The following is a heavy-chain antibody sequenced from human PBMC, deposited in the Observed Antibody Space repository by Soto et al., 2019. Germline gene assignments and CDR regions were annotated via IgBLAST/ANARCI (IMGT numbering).Heavy chain of an antibody. CDR3: ASRDPGTSVDY. J-gene: IGHJ4*02. CDR1: GGSFTSNNW. Sequence: SEALSLTCAVSGGSFTSNNWWTWVRQPPGQGLEWIGEIYRTGSTNYNPSLKSRVTISLDKSEKQISLKVTSLTAADTAVYYCASRDPGTSVDYWGQGTLVTVSS. CDR2: IYRTGST. D-gene: IGHD1-7*01. V-gene: IGHV4-4*02.